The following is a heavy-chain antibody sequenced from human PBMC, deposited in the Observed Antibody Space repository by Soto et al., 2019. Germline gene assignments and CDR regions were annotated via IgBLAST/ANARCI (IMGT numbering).Heavy chain of an antibody. Sequence: QVQLVESGGGVVQPGRSLRLSCAASGFTFGSFAMHWVRQAPGKGLEWVALVSDDGVTKYYADSVTGRFTISRDNSKNTLYLEMISLRTEDTAVYYGYSSGWRGQGTLVTVSS. CDR2: VSDDGVTK. V-gene: IGHV3-30*04. CDR1: GFTFGSFA. J-gene: IGHJ4*02. D-gene: IGHD6-19*01. CDR3: YSSGW.